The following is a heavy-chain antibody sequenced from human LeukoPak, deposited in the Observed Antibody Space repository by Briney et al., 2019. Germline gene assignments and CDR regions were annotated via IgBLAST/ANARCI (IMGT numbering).Heavy chain of an antibody. J-gene: IGHJ1*01. CDR2: ISAYNGNT. CDR3: ARDAGIAARYFQH. Sequence: GESLKISCKGSGYSFTSYGISWVRQAPGQGLEWIGWISAYNGNTNYAQKLQGRVTMTTDTSTSTAYMELRSLRSDDTAVYYCARDAGIAARYFQHWGQGTLVTVSS. D-gene: IGHD6-6*01. V-gene: IGHV1-18*01. CDR1: GYSFTSYG.